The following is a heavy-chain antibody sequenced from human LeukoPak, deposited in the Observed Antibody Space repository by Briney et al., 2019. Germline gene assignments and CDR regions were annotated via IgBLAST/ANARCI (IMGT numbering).Heavy chain of an antibody. CDR1: GGSISSYY. Sequence: NPSETLSLTCTVSGGSISSYYWSWIRQPPGKGLEWIGSIYYSGSTYYNPSLKSRVTISVDTSKNQFSLKLSSVTAADTAVYYCARGIFGSSSGWYEDCWGQGTLVTVSS. J-gene: IGHJ4*02. D-gene: IGHD6-19*01. CDR3: ARGIFGSSSGWYEDC. V-gene: IGHV4-39*01. CDR2: IYYSGST.